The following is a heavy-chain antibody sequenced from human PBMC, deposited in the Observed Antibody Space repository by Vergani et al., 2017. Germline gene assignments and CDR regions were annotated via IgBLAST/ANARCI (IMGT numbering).Heavy chain of an antibody. V-gene: IGHV4-38-2*02. CDR2: VFNLGTL. Sequence: QLQLQESGPGLLRPSETLSLTCRVSGVSITGGNYWGWIRQSPVRGLGLLGSVFNLGTLYYNPSLQSRVTISMDANNHFSLKLTSVTAADTAVYYCVRDFHSRGPFDVWGQGSLVTVAS. D-gene: IGHD3/OR15-3a*01. J-gene: IGHJ4*02. CDR3: VRDFHSRGPFDV. CDR1: GVSITGGNY.